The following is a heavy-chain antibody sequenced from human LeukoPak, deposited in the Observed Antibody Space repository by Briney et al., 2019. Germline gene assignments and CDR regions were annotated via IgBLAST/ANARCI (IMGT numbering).Heavy chain of an antibody. Sequence: SETLSLTCTVSGGSITNYYWSWIRQPPGKGLEWIGRIYTSGSTNYNPSLKSRVTMSVDTSKNQFSLKLSSVTAADTAVYYCARGIVVVVAATYYYYMDVWGKGTTVTISS. V-gene: IGHV4-4*07. D-gene: IGHD2-15*01. CDR1: GGSITNYY. J-gene: IGHJ6*03. CDR2: IYTSGST. CDR3: ARGIVVVVAATYYYYMDV.